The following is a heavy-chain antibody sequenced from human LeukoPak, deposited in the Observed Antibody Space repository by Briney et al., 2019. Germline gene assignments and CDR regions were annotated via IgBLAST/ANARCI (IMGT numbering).Heavy chain of an antibody. Sequence: PGGSLRLSCAASGFTFSGYAMSWVRQAPGKGLEWVSAISGSGGSTYYADSVKGRFTISRDNSKNTLYLQMNSLRAEDTAVYYCAKDRYSSGWFDYYYYGMDVWGQGTTVTVSS. J-gene: IGHJ6*02. CDR1: GFTFSGYA. V-gene: IGHV3-23*01. D-gene: IGHD6-19*01. CDR2: ISGSGGST. CDR3: AKDRYSSGWFDYYYYGMDV.